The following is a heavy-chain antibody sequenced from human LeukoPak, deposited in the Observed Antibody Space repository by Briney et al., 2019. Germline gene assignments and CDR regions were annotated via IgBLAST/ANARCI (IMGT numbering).Heavy chain of an antibody. CDR1: GYTFTNYG. J-gene: IGHJ4*02. CDR2: ISAYNGNT. V-gene: IGHV1-18*01. CDR3: ARDPCANGVCYFDF. D-gene: IGHD2-8*01. Sequence: ASVKVSCKASGYTFTNYGVSWVRQAPGQGLEWMGWISAYNGNTNYAQKLQGRVTMTTDTSTSTAYMELRSLRSDDTAVYYCARDPCANGVCYFDFWGQGTLVTVSS.